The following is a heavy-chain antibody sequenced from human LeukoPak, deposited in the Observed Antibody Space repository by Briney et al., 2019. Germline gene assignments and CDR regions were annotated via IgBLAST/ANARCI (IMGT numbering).Heavy chain of an antibody. CDR1: GLTFCIYA. Sequence: GGPLTLSCSLSGLTFCIYARQWVRKAQGKGRGYVSAISSNGGSTYYSDSVKGRFTISRDNSKNTLYLQMSSLRAEDTAVYYCVKDAFTSSCSVYWGQGTLVSVSS. D-gene: IGHD6-19*01. J-gene: IGHJ4*02. CDR2: ISSNGGST. CDR3: VKDAFTSSCSVY. V-gene: IGHV3-64D*09.